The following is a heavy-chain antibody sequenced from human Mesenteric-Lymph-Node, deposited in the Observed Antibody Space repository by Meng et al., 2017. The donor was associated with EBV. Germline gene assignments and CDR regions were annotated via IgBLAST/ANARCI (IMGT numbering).Heavy chain of an antibody. J-gene: IGHJ4*02. D-gene: IGHD3-16*01. CDR2: IYYSGTT. CDR1: GSAISRSNW. V-gene: IGHV4-28*01. CDR3: ARTPYDYVWGMSEFDS. Sequence: QVQRQESGPGPVKPSDTLSLTCSVSGSAISRSNWWGWIRQPPGKGLEWLGYIYYSGTTYYSPSLKSRVTMSVDTSNNQFSLKLTSVTAVDTAVYYCARTPYDYVWGMSEFDSWGQGTLVTVSS.